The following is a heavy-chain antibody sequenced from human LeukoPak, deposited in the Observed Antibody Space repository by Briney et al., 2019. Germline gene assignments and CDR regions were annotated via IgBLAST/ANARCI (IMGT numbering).Heavy chain of an antibody. CDR2: NSGSST. CDR3: ARTTSMSYVGDAFDI. Sequence: GGSLRLSCAASGFTFSSYWMHWVRQAPGKGLVWVSRNSGSSTTYADSVKGRFTISRDNAKNTLYLQMNSLRAEDTAVYYCARTTSMSYVGDAFDIWGQGTMVTVSS. D-gene: IGHD1-26*01. CDR1: GFTFSSYW. J-gene: IGHJ3*02. V-gene: IGHV3-74*03.